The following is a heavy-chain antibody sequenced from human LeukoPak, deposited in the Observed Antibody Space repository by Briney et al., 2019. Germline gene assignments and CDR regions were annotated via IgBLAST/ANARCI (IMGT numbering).Heavy chain of an antibody. CDR2: TNPNTSGT. CDR1: GYTFTSND. J-gene: IGHJ4*02. V-gene: IGHV1-2*02. Sequence: GASVKVSCKASGYTFTSNDLNWVRQAPGQGLEWMGWTNPNTSGTKYAQKFQGRVTMTRDTSISTAYMELSSLRSDDTAVYFCASVEMATIGFEHWGQGTLVTVSS. D-gene: IGHD5-24*01. CDR3: ASVEMATIGFEH.